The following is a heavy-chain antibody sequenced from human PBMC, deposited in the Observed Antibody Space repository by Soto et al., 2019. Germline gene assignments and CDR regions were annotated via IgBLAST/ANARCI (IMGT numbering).Heavy chain of an antibody. V-gene: IGHV4-39*01. D-gene: IGHD3-10*01. Sequence: QLQLQESGPGLVKPSETLSLTCTVSGGSISSSSYYWGWIRQPPGKGLEWIGSIYYSGSTYYNPSLKSRVTISVDTSKNQFALKLSSVTAADTAVYYGARHEATMVRGASSDYWGQGTLVTVSS. CDR2: IYYSGST. CDR3: ARHEATMVRGASSDY. CDR1: GGSISSSSYY. J-gene: IGHJ4*02.